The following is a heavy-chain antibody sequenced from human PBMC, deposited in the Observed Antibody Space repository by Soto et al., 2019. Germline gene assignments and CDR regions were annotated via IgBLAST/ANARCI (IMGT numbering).Heavy chain of an antibody. CDR1: GGSISSSNW. V-gene: IGHV4-4*02. J-gene: IGHJ3*02. CDR3: ALDDAEYDEAFDI. D-gene: IGHD2-2*01. CDR2: IYHSGST. Sequence: PSETLSLTCAVSGGSISSSNWWSWVRQPPGKGLEWIGEIYHSGSTNYNPSLKSRVTISVDKSKNQFSLKLSSVTAADTAVYYCALDDAEYDEAFDIWGQETMVTVSS.